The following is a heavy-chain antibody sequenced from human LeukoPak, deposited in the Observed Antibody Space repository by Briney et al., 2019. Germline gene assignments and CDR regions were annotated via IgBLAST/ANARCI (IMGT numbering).Heavy chain of an antibody. CDR2: INPSGGST. D-gene: IGHD3-3*01. V-gene: IGHV1-46*01. CDR1: GYTFTSYY. Sequence: ASVKVSCKASGYTFTSYYMHWVRRAPGQGLEWMGIINPSGGSTSYAQKFQGRVTMTRDTSTSTAYMELSSLRSEDTAVYYCARRDGVWSGHYYYYYMDVWGKGTTVTVSS. CDR3: ARRDGVWSGHYYYYYMDV. J-gene: IGHJ6*03.